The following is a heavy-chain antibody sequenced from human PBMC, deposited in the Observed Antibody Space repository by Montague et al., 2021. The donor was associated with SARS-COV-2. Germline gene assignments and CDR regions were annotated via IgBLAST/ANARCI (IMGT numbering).Heavy chain of an antibody. Sequence: SETLSLTCAVYGGPFGDDHWSWIRQPPGKGLEWIGDIKQSGSTNYNPSLKSRVTISVDTSRNQFSLKLTSVTAADTAVYFCARGHLSVSMIVVVFTSASYYFDYWGQGALVTVSS. J-gene: IGHJ4*02. D-gene: IGHD3-22*01. CDR3: ARGHLSVSMIVVVFTSASYYFDY. CDR1: GGPFGDDH. CDR2: IKQSGST. V-gene: IGHV4-34*01.